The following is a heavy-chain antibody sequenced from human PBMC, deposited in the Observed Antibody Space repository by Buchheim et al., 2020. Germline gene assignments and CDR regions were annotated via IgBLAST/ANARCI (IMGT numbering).Heavy chain of an antibody. CDR1: GFTFSSYG. CDR2: ISYDGSNK. Sequence: QVQLVESGGGVVQPGRSLRLSCAASGFTFSSYGMHWVRQAPGKGLEWVAVISYDGSNKYYADSVKGRFTISRDNSKNTLYLQMNSLRAEDTAVYYCAKVPPGIAVAGEVFDYWGQGTL. J-gene: IGHJ4*02. D-gene: IGHD6-19*01. CDR3: AKVPPGIAVAGEVFDY. V-gene: IGHV3-30*18.